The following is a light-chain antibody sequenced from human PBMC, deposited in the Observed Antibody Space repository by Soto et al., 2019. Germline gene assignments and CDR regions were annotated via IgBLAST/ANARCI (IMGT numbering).Light chain of an antibody. CDR2: DTT. V-gene: IGLV7-46*01. CDR1: TGAVTKAHY. J-gene: IGLJ1*01. CDR3: LLSYTGPSV. Sequence: QAVFTQEPALTVSPGGTVTLTCVSSTGAVTKAHYPYWVQQKPGQAPRTLIYDTTNRHSCTPALFSGSLLGGKAALTLSGAQPEDEAEYYCLLSYTGPSVFGTGPKVTVL.